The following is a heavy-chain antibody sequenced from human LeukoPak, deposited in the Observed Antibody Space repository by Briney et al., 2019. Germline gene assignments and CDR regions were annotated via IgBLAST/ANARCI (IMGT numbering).Heavy chain of an antibody. V-gene: IGHV3-30-3*01. J-gene: IGHJ3*02. Sequence: GGSLRLSCAASGFTFSSYAMHWVRQAPGKGLEWVAVISYDGSNKYYADSVKGRFTISRDNSKNTLYLQMNSLRAEDTAVYYCARHSSSGGHHAFDIWGQGTMVTVSS. CDR2: ISYDGSNK. CDR1: GFTFSSYA. D-gene: IGHD6-6*01. CDR3: ARHSSSGGHHAFDI.